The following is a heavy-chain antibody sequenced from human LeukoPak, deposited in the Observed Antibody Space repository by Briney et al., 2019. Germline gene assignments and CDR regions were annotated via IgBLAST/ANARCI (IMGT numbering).Heavy chain of an antibody. CDR1: GFTFSSYA. V-gene: IGHV3-23*01. Sequence: GGSLTLSCAASGFTFSSYAMSWVRQAPGKGLEWVSAISGSGGSTYYADSVKGRFTISRDNSKNTLYLQMNSLRAEDTAVYYCAKSRQWLTGTAFDYWGQGTLVTVSS. CDR2: ISGSGGST. J-gene: IGHJ4*02. D-gene: IGHD6-19*01. CDR3: AKSRQWLTGTAFDY.